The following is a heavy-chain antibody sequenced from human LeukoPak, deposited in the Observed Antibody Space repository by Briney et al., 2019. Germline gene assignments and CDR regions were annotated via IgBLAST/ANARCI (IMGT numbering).Heavy chain of an antibody. V-gene: IGHV3-64*02. CDR2: IFCYGWFI. D-gene: IGHD3-3*01. CDR3: ERGGYYAASDI. CDR1: GFIFSCHA. J-gene: IGHJ4*02. Sequence: GGALRLSCAASGFIFSCHALHWVRQAPGKGLECVSAIFCYGWFIYYAGSVRGGFTVSRDKSKDTVYLHMGSLRPEDTAVYYCERGGYYAASDIWGQGALVTVSS.